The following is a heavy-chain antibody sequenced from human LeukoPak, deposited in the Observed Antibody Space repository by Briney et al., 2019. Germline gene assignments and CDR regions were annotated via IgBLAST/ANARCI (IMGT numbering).Heavy chain of an antibody. J-gene: IGHJ4*02. V-gene: IGHV4-59*01. Sequence: SETLSLTCTVSGGSISSYYWSWIRQPPGKALEWIGYIYYSGSTNYNPSHKSRVTISVDTSKNQCSLKLSSVTAADTAVYYCARLEISSTSFFDYWGQGTLVTVSS. D-gene: IGHD2-2*01. CDR2: IYYSGST. CDR1: GGSISSYY. CDR3: ARLEISSTSFFDY.